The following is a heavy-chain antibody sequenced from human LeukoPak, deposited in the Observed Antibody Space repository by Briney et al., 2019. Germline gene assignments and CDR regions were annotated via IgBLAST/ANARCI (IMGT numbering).Heavy chain of an antibody. CDR3: ARDQGGGSAWYFDL. D-gene: IGHD2-15*01. CDR2: IYYSGST. Sequence: SETLSLTCTVSGGSISSGDYYWSWIRQPPGKGLEWIGYIYYSGSTYYNPSLKSRVTISVDTSKNQFSLKLSSVTAADTAVYYCARDQGGGSAWYFDLWGRGTLVTVSS. CDR1: GGSISSGDYY. V-gene: IGHV4-30-4*01. J-gene: IGHJ2*01.